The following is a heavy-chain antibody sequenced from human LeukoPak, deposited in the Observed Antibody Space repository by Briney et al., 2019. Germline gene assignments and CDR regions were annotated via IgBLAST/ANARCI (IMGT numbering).Heavy chain of an antibody. Sequence: SETLSLTCTVSGGSISSSTYYWGWIRRPPGKGLEWIGSIYYSGTTYYNPSLKSRVTVSVDTSKNQFSLNLSSVTAADTAVYYCVRGSTLRHYQYWGQGTLVTVCS. V-gene: IGHV4-39*01. CDR2: IYYSGTT. J-gene: IGHJ4*02. CDR1: GGSISSSTYY. D-gene: IGHD3-16*01. CDR3: VRGSTLRHYQY.